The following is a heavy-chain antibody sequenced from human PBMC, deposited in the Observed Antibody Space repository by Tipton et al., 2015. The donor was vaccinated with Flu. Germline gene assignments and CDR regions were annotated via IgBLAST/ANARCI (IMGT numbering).Heavy chain of an antibody. D-gene: IGHD4-17*01. Sequence: SLRLSCAASGFTFSGHGMHWVRQAPGKGLEWVAFIRYDAINKYYADSVKGRFSISRDNSKNTLYLEMNSLRAEDTAVYYCAKGLKGGTVTRFDAFDIWGQGTLVTVSS. CDR3: AKGLKGGTVTRFDAFDI. CDR1: GFTFSGHG. CDR2: IRYDAINK. V-gene: IGHV3-30*02. J-gene: IGHJ3*02.